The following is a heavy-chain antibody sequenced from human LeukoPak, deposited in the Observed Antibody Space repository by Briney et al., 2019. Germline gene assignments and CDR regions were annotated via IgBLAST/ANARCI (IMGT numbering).Heavy chain of an antibody. Sequence: QSGGSLRLSCAASGVNVSSNLMSWVRQAPGKGLQCVSILFTDYSAYYADSVRGRFTISRDNSQKTLYLQIDSVRVEDTAVYNCVLDYSGSGSYFRDYWGQGTLVTDSS. J-gene: IGHJ4*02. CDR2: LFTDYSA. CDR1: GVNVSSNL. V-gene: IGHV3-66*01. CDR3: VLDYSGSGSYFRDY. D-gene: IGHD3-10*01.